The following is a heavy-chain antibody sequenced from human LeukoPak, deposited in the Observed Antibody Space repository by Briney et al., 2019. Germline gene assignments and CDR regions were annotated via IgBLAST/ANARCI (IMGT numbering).Heavy chain of an antibody. CDR1: EMSFSAYC. D-gene: IGHD6-19*01. V-gene: IGHV4-34*01. CDR3: ARGLPPGSGSRGSHAFDV. J-gene: IGHJ3*01. CDR2: INFGGST. Sequence: KSSETLSLTCAVSEMSFSAYCWNWIRHSPGKGMEWIGVINFGGSTKYTPSLEGRGTVLIDTSKKQFSLKLTSVTAADTAVYYCARGLPPGSGSRGSHAFDVWGQGTMVTVSS.